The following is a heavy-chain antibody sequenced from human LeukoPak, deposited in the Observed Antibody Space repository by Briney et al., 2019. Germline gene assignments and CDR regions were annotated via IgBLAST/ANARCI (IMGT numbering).Heavy chain of an antibody. V-gene: IGHV4-4*09. CDR2: IYTTGST. Sequence: SETLSLTCSVSGGSISSNYWSWIRQSPGKGLEWIGYIYTTGSTNYNPSLKSRVTISVDTSKNQLSLTLSSVTAADTAVYYCARRAISGYYYYFDYWGQGTLVTVSS. D-gene: IGHD3-22*01. J-gene: IGHJ4*02. CDR3: ARRAISGYYYYFDY. CDR1: GGSISSNY.